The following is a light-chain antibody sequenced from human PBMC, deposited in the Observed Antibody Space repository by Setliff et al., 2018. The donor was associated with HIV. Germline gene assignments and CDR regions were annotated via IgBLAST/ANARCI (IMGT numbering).Light chain of an antibody. CDR1: SSNIGSNT. V-gene: IGLV1-44*01. CDR3: AAWDDSLTGYV. J-gene: IGLJ1*01. CDR2: SSN. Sequence: QSVLTQPPSASGTPGQRVTISCSGSSSNIGSNTVNWYQQLPGTAPKLLIYSSNVRPSRVPDRFSGSKSGTSASLAISGLQAEDEADYYCAAWDDSLTGYVFGTRTKVT.